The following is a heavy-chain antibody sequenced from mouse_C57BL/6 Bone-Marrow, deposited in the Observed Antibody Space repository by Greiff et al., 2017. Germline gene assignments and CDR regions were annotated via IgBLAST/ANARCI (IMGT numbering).Heavy chain of an antibody. V-gene: IGHV14-1*01. Sequence: VQLKESGAELVRPGASVKLSCTASGFNIKDYYMHWVKQRPEQGLEWIGRIDPEDGDTEYAPKFQGKATMTADTSSNTAYLQLRSLTSEDTAVYYCTRQLRPYPWYFDDWGQGTTLTVSS. D-gene: IGHD3-2*02. CDR1: GFNIKDYY. CDR3: TRQLRPYPWYFDD. J-gene: IGHJ2*01. CDR2: IDPEDGDT.